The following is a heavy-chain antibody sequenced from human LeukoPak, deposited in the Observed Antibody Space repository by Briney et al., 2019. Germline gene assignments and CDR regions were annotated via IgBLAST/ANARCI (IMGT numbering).Heavy chain of an antibody. CDR3: ARGPYCSSTSCYYYYYMDV. J-gene: IGHJ6*03. D-gene: IGHD2-2*01. V-gene: IGHV4-61*02. Sequence: SETLSLTCTVSGGSISSGSYYWSWIRQPAGKGLEWIGRIYTSGSTNYNPSLKSRVTISVDTSKNQFSLKLSSVTAADTAVYYCARGPYCSSTSCYYYYYMDVWGKGTTVTVSS. CDR1: GGSISSGSYY. CDR2: IYTSGST.